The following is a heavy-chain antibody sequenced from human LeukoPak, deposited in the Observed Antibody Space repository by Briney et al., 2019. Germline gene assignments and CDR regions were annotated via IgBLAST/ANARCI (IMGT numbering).Heavy chain of an antibody. CDR2: ISGSGGSI. Sequence: GGSLRLSCVASGFTFSSCAMNWVRQAPGKGLEWVSAISGSGGSIYYAESVKGRFTISRDNSKNTLHLQMNSLRAEDTAVYYCAKDTSWVPAAITGYYYYGMDVWGQGTTVTVSS. J-gene: IGHJ6*02. D-gene: IGHD2-2*01. V-gene: IGHV3-23*01. CDR1: GFTFSSCA. CDR3: AKDTSWVPAAITGYYYYGMDV.